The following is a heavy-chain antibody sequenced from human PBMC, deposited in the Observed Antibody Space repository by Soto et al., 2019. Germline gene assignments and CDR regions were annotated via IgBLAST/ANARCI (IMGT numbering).Heavy chain of an antibody. V-gene: IGHV3-23*01. J-gene: IGHJ3*02. CDR3: AKKFERGGSYYAVGAFDI. Sequence: EVQLLESGGGLVQPGGSLRLSCAASGFTFSSYAMSWVRQAPGKGLEWVSAISGSGGSTYYADSVKGRFTISRDNSKNTLYLQMNSLRAEDTAVYYCAKKFERGGSYYAVGAFDIWGQGTMVTVSS. CDR2: ISGSGGST. CDR1: GFTFSSYA. D-gene: IGHD1-26*01.